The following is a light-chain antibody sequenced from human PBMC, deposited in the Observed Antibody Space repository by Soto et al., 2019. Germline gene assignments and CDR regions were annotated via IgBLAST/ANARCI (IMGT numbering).Light chain of an antibody. Sequence: DIQMTQSPSSLSASVGDRVTITSRASQSISSYLNWYQQKPGKAPKLLIYAASSLQSGVPSRFSGSGSGTDFTLTISSLQPEDFATYYCQQSYSTPGTFGQGTKV. CDR1: QSISSY. J-gene: IGKJ1*01. CDR3: QQSYSTPGT. V-gene: IGKV1-39*01. CDR2: AAS.